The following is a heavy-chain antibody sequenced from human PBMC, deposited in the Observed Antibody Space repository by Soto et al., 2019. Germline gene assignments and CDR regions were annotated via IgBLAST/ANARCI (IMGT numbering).Heavy chain of an antibody. Sequence: GASVKVSCKASGYTFTGYYMHWVRQAPGQGLEWMGWINPNSGGTNYAQKFQGRVTMTRDTSISTAYMELSRLRSDDTAVYYCARESGDCSGGSCHTDYWGQGTLVTVS. CDR2: INPNSGGT. J-gene: IGHJ4*02. CDR1: GYTFTGYY. D-gene: IGHD2-15*01. CDR3: ARESGDCSGGSCHTDY. V-gene: IGHV1-2*02.